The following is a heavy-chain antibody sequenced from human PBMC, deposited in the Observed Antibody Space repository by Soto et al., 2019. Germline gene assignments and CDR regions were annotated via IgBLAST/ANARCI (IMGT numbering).Heavy chain of an antibody. CDR2: ISGGSRTT. CDR3: ARDQRNARSNDAFDI. D-gene: IGHD2-2*01. J-gene: IGHJ3*02. CDR1: GFTFSGYS. V-gene: IGHV3-48*02. Sequence: GGSLRLSCAASGFTFSGYSMHWVRQAPGKGLEWVASISGGSRTTYYADSVKGRFTISRDNAKNSLYLQMNGLRDGDTAVYYCARDQRNARSNDAFDIWGQGTMVTVSS.